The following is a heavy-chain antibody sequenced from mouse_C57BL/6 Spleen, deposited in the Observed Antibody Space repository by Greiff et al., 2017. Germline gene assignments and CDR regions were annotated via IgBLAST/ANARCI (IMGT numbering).Heavy chain of an antibody. CDR3: AKEDYPAGFAY. CDR2: IWRGGST. V-gene: IGHV2-5*01. D-gene: IGHD2-4*01. CDR1: GFSFTSYG. Sequence: QVQLQESGPGLVQPSQSLSITCPVSGFSFTSYGVPWVRPSPGQGLEWLGVIWRGGSTDYNAAFMSRLRITKDNSKSHVIFKMNSQQAEDTAIYYCAKEDYPAGFAYWGQGTLVTVSA. J-gene: IGHJ3*01.